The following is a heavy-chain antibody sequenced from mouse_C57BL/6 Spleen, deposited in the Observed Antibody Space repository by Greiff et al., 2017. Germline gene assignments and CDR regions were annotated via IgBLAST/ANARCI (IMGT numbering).Heavy chain of an antibody. V-gene: IGHV5-17*01. CDR2: ISSGSSTI. Sequence: EVMLVESGGGLVKPGGSLKLSCAASGFTFSDYGMHWVRQAPEKGLEWVAYISSGSSTIYYADTVKGRFTISRDNAKNTLFLQMTSLRSEDTAMYYCARGDGYYVWYFDVWGTGTTVTVAS. CDR1: GFTFSDYG. D-gene: IGHD2-3*01. CDR3: ARGDGYYVWYFDV. J-gene: IGHJ1*03.